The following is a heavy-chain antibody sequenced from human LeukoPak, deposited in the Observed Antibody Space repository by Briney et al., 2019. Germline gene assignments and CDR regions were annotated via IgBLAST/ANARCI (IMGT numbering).Heavy chain of an antibody. CDR1: GGSISSYY. V-gene: IGHV4-59*08. J-gene: IGHJ3*02. Sequence: PSETLSLTCTVSGGSISSYYWSWIRQPPGKGLEWIGYIYYSGSTNYNPSLKSRVTILVDTSKNQFSLKLSSVTAADTAVYYCARGSPMVADNAFDIWGQGTMVTVSS. CDR3: ARGSPMVADNAFDI. D-gene: IGHD2-15*01. CDR2: IYYSGST.